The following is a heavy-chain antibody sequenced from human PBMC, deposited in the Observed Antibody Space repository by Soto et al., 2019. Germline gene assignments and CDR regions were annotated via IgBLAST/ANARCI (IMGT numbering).Heavy chain of an antibody. V-gene: IGHV3-23*01. CDR2: ISGSGGST. CDR1: GLTFSSYA. Sequence: PGGSMRLSCAASGLTFSSYAMSWVRQAPGKGLEWVSAISGSGGSTYYADSVKGRFTISRDNSKNTLYLQMNSLRAEDTAVYYCAKLVSWYFDYWGQGTLVTVSS. CDR3: AKLVSWYFDY. J-gene: IGHJ4*02. D-gene: IGHD1-1*01.